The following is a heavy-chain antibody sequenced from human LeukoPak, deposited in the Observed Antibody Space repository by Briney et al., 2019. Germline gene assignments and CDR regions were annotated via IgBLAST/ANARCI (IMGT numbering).Heavy chain of an antibody. CDR1: GGSISSYY. V-gene: IGHV4-59*01. CDR2: IYYSGST. J-gene: IGHJ4*02. D-gene: IGHD6-19*01. CDR3: ARDGPRVSSGWQKFDY. Sequence: PSETLSLTCTVSGGSISSYYWNWIRQPPGKGLEWIGYIYYSGSTKYNPSLKSRVTISVDTSKNQFSLRLSSVTAADTAVYYCARDGPRVSSGWQKFDYWGQGTLVTVSS.